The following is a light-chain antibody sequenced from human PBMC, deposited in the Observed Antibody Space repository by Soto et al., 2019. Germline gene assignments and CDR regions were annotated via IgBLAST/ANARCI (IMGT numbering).Light chain of an antibody. CDR1: SSDVGGYNY. CDR2: DVS. CDR3: SSYRSSSTLKYV. J-gene: IGLJ1*01. V-gene: IGLV2-14*01. Sequence: QSVLTQPASVSGSPGQSITISCTGTSSDVGGYNYVSWYQQHPGKAPKLMIYDVSNRPSGVSNRFSGSKSGNTASLTISGLQAEDEADYYCSSYRSSSTLKYVFGTGTKVTVL.